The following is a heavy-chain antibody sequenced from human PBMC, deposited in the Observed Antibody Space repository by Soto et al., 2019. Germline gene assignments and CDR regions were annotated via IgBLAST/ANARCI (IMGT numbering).Heavy chain of an antibody. CDR3: ARMGVVQAAILRPDYNWFDP. D-gene: IGHD2-2*01. V-gene: IGHV4-31*03. CDR2: IYYSGST. Sequence: PSETLSITCTVAVCTISSGCYYWSWIRQHPGKGLEWIGYIYYSGSTYYNPSLKSRVTISVDTSKNQFSLKLSSVTAADTAVYYCARMGVVQAAILRPDYNWFDPWVQGTLVTVSS. J-gene: IGHJ5*02. CDR1: VCTISSGCYY.